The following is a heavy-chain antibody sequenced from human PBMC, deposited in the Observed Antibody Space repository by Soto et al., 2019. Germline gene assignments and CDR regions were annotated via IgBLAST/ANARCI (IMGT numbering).Heavy chain of an antibody. Sequence: SETLSLTCTVSGGSVSSGDYYWSWIRQPPGKGLEWIGYIYHSGSTYYSPSLKSRVTISVDTSENQFSLKLTSMTAADTAVYYCARGGDGFDLWGQGKMVTVS. CDR2: IYHSGST. CDR3: ARGGDGFDL. CDR1: GGSVSSGDYY. V-gene: IGHV4-30-4*01. J-gene: IGHJ3*01.